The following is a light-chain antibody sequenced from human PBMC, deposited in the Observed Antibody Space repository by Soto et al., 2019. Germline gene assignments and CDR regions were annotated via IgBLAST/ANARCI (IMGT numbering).Light chain of an antibody. V-gene: IGLV2-14*03. Sequence: QSALTQPASVSGSPGQSITISCTGTSSDVGAYDYVSWYQQYPGKAPKLMIYDVTDRPSGVSDRFFGSKSGNTASPTISGLQAEDEADYYCSSYTSGSTPYVFGTGTKLTVL. J-gene: IGLJ1*01. CDR2: DVT. CDR3: SSYTSGSTPYV. CDR1: SSDVGAYDY.